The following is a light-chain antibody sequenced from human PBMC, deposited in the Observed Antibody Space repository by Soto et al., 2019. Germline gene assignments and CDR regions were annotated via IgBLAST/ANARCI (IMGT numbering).Light chain of an antibody. V-gene: IGLV1-40*01. CDR3: QSYDSSRSGWV. Sequence: QSVLTQPPSVSGAPGQRVTISCTASSSNIGAGYDVHWYQQLPGTVPKLLIYGNSNRPSGVPDRFSGSKSGTSASLAITGLQAEYEADYYCQSYDSSRSGWVFGGGTKVTVL. CDR1: SSNIGAGYD. CDR2: GNS. J-gene: IGLJ3*02.